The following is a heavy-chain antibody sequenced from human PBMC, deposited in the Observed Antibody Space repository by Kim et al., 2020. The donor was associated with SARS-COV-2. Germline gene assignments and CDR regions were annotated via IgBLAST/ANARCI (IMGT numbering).Heavy chain of an antibody. D-gene: IGHD2-2*01. Sequence: GGSLRLSCAASGLTFSSYAVSCVRQAPGKGLEWVSAVSSSGGTTYYADSVNGRFIISRDNSENTVYLQMNGPRAEDTAAYYYAKEGAPAAKYGMDVWGQG. CDR3: AKEGAPAAKYGMDV. CDR2: VSSSGGTT. J-gene: IGHJ6*02. CDR1: GLTFSSYA. V-gene: IGHV3-23*01.